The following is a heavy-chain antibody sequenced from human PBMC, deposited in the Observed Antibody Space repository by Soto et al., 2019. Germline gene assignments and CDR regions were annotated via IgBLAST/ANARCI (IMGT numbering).Heavy chain of an antibody. V-gene: IGHV4-39*01. CDR2: ISYSGIT. J-gene: IGHJ6*02. CDR3: ARQGAQYSSGWYGDYYYGMDV. D-gene: IGHD6-19*01. CDR1: GGSISNSSFY. Sequence: SETLSLTFTVSGGSISNSSFYWGWIRQPPGMGLDWIGCISYSGITYYTPSHNPRVTRSVDTSKNQFSLKLSFVTAADTAVYYCARQGAQYSSGWYGDYYYGMDVWGQGTTVTVSS.